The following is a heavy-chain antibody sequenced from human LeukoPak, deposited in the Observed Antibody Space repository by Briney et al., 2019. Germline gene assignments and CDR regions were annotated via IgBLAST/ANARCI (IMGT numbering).Heavy chain of an antibody. J-gene: IGHJ4*02. CDR3: ARDWEGGSSGSYVDY. Sequence: ASVKVSCKASGHTFTSYYMHWVRQAPGQGLEWMGIINPSGGSTSYAQKFQGRATMTRDMSTSTVYMELSSLRSEDTAVYYCARDWEGGSSGSYVDYWGQGTLVTVSS. CDR2: INPSGGST. D-gene: IGHD1-26*01. CDR1: GHTFTSYY. V-gene: IGHV1-46*01.